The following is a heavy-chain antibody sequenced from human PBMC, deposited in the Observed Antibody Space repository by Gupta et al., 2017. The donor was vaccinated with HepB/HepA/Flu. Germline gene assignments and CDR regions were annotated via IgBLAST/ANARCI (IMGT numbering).Heavy chain of an antibody. D-gene: IGHD3-10*01. Sequence: QLQLQESGPGLVKPSETLSLTCTVSGGPISSTNYYWGWIRQPPGKGLEWIGSIYYSGSTYYNPSLKSQFTISVDTSRNQFSLKLSSVTAADTAIYYCARQGNYYGSGEDYFDYWGQGTLVTVSS. CDR1: GGPISSTNYY. CDR2: IYYSGST. V-gene: IGHV4-39*01. CDR3: ARQGNYYGSGEDYFDY. J-gene: IGHJ4*02.